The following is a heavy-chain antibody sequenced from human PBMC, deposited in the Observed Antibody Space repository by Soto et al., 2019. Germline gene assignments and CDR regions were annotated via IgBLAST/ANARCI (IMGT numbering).Heavy chain of an antibody. CDR2: ISVYHGNT. Sequence: ASVKVSCKTSGYNFLNYGISWVRQAPGQGPEWMGWISVYHGNTIYAQNFQGRVTMTTDTSTSTAYMELTSLRSDDTGVYYCARDHGGATMALLYWGQGTLVTVSS. D-gene: IGHD3-10*01. J-gene: IGHJ4*02. CDR1: GYNFLNYG. V-gene: IGHV1-18*04. CDR3: ARDHGGATMALLY.